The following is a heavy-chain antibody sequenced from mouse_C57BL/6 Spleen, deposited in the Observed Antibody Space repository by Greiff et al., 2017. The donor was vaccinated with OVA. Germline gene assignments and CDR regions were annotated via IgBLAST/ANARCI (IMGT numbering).Heavy chain of an antibody. J-gene: IGHJ2*01. D-gene: IGHD3-2*02. Sequence: VQLQQPGAELVRPGSSVKLSCKASGYTFTSYWMHWVKQRPIQGLEWIGNIDPSDSETHYNQKFKDKATLTVDKSSSTAYMQLSSLTSEDSAVYYCARRTAQAPYFDYWGQGTTLTVSS. CDR1: GYTFTSYW. CDR2: IDPSDSET. V-gene: IGHV1-52*01. CDR3: ARRTAQAPYFDY.